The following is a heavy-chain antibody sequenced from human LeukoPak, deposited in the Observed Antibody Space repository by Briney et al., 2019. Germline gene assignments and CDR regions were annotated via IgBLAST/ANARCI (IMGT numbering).Heavy chain of an antibody. V-gene: IGHV3-9*01. CDR1: GFTFDDYA. CDR2: ISWNSGSI. D-gene: IGHD3-22*01. Sequence: AGGSLRLSCAASGFTFDDYAMHWVRQAPGKGLEWVSGISWNSGSIGYADSVKGRFTISRDNAKNSLYLQMNSLRAEDTALYYCAKDYDSSGYPPRWFDPWGQGTLVTVSS. J-gene: IGHJ5*02. CDR3: AKDYDSSGYPPRWFDP.